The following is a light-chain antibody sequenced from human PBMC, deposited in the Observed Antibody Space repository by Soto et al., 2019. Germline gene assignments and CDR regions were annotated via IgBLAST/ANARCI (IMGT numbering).Light chain of an antibody. CDR3: QQSYSSPLT. V-gene: IGKV1-39*01. Sequence: DIQLTQSPSSLSASVGDRVSITCRASQTITNHLSWYQQKPGKTPKLLIYAASSLQSGVPLRFSGSGSGTDFTLTISSLQFEDFATYYCQQSYSSPLTFGGGTKVEIK. CDR1: QTITNH. CDR2: AAS. J-gene: IGKJ4*01.